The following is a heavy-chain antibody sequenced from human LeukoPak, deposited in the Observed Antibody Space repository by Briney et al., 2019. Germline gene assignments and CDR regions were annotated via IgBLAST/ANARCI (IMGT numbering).Heavy chain of an antibody. J-gene: IGHJ4*02. D-gene: IGHD1-26*01. CDR3: ATEPSYSGSFGTDYFDY. Sequence: SETLSRTCTVSGVSISSSSYYWGWIRQPPGKGLELIGCICYSGSTYYNPSLKSRVTISVDTSKNQFSLKLSSVTAADTAVYYCATEPSYSGSFGTDYFDYWGQGTLVTVSS. CDR1: GVSISSSSYY. V-gene: IGHV4-39*07. CDR2: ICYSGST.